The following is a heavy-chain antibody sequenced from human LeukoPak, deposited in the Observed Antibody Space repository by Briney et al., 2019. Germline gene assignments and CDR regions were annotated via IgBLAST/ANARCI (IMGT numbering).Heavy chain of an antibody. CDR1: GFTFSDYN. J-gene: IGHJ4*02. CDR3: ARHGSGWYMNDY. D-gene: IGHD6-19*01. Sequence: GGSLRLSCVASGFTFSDYNMNWVRQAPGKGLEWVSSITTSSSYMYYADSVKGRFTISRDNAKNSLYLHMNSLRAEGTAVYYCARHGSGWYMNDYWGQGTLVTVSS. CDR2: ITTSSSYM. V-gene: IGHV3-21*01.